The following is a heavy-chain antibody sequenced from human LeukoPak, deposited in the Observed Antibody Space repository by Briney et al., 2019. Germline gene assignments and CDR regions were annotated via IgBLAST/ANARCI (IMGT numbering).Heavy chain of an antibody. J-gene: IGHJ4*02. CDR3: ATRGSDFWSGFDY. V-gene: IGHV1-24*01. CDR1: GNTLRELP. Sequence: GASVKVSCKLSGNTLRELPIQWVRQAGGKGLEWMAGFDPENAEIVYAQKFQGRVTMTEDTSTNTAYMELTSLTSDDTALYYCATRGSDFWSGFDYWGQGTLVTVSS. D-gene: IGHD3-3*01. CDR2: FDPENAEI.